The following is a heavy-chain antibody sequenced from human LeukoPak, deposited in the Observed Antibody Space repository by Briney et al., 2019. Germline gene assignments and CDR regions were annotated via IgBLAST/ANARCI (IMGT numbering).Heavy chain of an antibody. D-gene: IGHD3-10*01. J-gene: IGHJ4*02. CDR3: ARHPYYRMAAGYYFDY. V-gene: IGHV4-59*08. Sequence: PAETLCLTCTVSGGSISSYYWIWIRQPPGQPLNWIGYIYYSGSTNYNPSLKSRVTISVDTSKNQFSLKLSSVTAADTAVYYCARHPYYRMAAGYYFDYWGQGTLVTVSS. CDR1: GGSISSYY. CDR2: IYYSGST.